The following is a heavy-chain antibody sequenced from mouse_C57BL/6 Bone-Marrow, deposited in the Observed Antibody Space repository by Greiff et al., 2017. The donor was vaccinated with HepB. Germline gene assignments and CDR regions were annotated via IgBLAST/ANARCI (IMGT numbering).Heavy chain of an antibody. CDR3: ARWATVVAPPFDV. Sequence: VQVVESGPELVKPGASVKISCKASGYAFSSSWMNWVKQRPGKGLEWIGRIYPGDGDTNYNGKFKGKATLTADKSSSTAYMQLSSLTSEDSAVYFCARWATVVAPPFDVWGTGTTVTVSS. CDR1: GYAFSSSW. CDR2: IYPGDGDT. D-gene: IGHD1-1*01. V-gene: IGHV1-82*01. J-gene: IGHJ1*03.